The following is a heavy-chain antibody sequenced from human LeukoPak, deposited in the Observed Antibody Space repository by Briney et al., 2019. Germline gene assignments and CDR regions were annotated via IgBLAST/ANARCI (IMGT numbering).Heavy chain of an antibody. CDR1: GFTFSAYW. CDR3: TRTYSSGWTDWYLDL. D-gene: IGHD6-19*01. Sequence: PGGSQRLFCAASGFTFSAYWITWVRQAPGEGREWVANIKRDGREKYYVHSVKGRFTLSRDNDNNSLYLQINSLRAEDTAIYYCTRTYSSGWTDWYLDLWGRGTRVTVSS. J-gene: IGHJ2*01. CDR2: IKRDGREK. V-gene: IGHV3-7*01.